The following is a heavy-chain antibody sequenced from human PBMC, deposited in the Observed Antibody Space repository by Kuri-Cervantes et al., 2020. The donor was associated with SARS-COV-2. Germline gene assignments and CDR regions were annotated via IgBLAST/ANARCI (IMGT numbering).Heavy chain of an antibody. CDR1: GFTFSSYS. Sequence: GESLKISCAASGFTFSSYSMNWVRQAPGKGLEWVSSISSSSSYIYYADSVKGRFTISRDNAKNSLYLQMNSLRAEDTAVYYCARSHDSSGYYHWDYWGQGTLVTVSS. CDR2: ISSSSSYI. V-gene: IGHV3-21*01. J-gene: IGHJ4*02. D-gene: IGHD3-22*01. CDR3: ARSHDSSGYYHWDY.